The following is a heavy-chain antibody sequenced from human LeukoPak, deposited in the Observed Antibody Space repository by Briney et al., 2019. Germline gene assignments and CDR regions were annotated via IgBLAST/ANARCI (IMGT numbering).Heavy chain of an antibody. CDR1: GGSIISNY. Sequence: SETLSLTCTVSGGSIISNYWSWIRQSAGTGLEWIGRIYGSGITDYNPSLKSRVTMSPDTSRKQFSLRLTSVTAADTAVYYCARLKFYDSTGYSPGYYMDVLGKGTTVSVFS. J-gene: IGHJ6*03. CDR2: IYGSGIT. V-gene: IGHV4-4*07. CDR3: ARLKFYDSTGYSPGYYMDV. D-gene: IGHD3-22*01.